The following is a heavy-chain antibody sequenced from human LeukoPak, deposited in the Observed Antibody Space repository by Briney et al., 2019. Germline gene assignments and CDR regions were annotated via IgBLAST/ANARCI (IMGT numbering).Heavy chain of an antibody. CDR1: GGSISSSNW. CDR3: ARSELRYFDWLPHYYYMDV. CDR2: IYHSGST. Sequence: SETLSLTCAVSGGSISSSNWWSWVRQPPGKGLEWIGEIYHSGSTNYNPSLKSRVTISVDKSKNQFSLKLSSVTAADTAVYYCARSELRYFDWLPHYYYMDVWGKGTTVTISS. J-gene: IGHJ6*03. V-gene: IGHV4-4*02. D-gene: IGHD3-9*01.